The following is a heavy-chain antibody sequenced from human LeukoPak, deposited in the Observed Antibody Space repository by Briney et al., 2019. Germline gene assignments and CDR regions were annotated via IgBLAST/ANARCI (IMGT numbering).Heavy chain of an antibody. CDR2: INSDGSST. Sequence: PGGSLRLSCAASGFTFSSYWMHWVRQAPGKGLVWVSRINSDGSSTSYADSVKGRFTISRDNAKNTLYLQMNSLRAEDTAVYFCARHTRDYGDYFDAFDLWGQGTMVTVSS. D-gene: IGHD4-17*01. J-gene: IGHJ3*01. CDR1: GFTFSSYW. CDR3: ARHTRDYGDYFDAFDL. V-gene: IGHV3-74*01.